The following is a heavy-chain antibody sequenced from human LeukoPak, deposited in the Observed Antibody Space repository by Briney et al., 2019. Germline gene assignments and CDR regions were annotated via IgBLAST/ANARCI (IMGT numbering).Heavy chain of an antibody. Sequence: PSETLSLTCTVSGGSISSYYWSWIRQPPGKGLGWIGYIYNSGSTNYNPSLKSRVTISVDTSKNQFSLKLSSVTAADTAVYYCARLYSSSLGRVFDYWGQGTLVTVSS. CDR3: ARLYSSSLGRVFDY. CDR1: GGSISSYY. D-gene: IGHD6-13*01. J-gene: IGHJ4*02. V-gene: IGHV4-59*01. CDR2: IYNSGST.